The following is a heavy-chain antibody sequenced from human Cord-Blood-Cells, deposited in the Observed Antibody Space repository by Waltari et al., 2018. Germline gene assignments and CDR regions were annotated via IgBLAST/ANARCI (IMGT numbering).Heavy chain of an antibody. V-gene: IGHV4-34*01. D-gene: IGHD3-22*01. Sequence: GYYWSWIRQPPGKGLEWIGEINHSGSTNYNPSLKSRVTISVDTSKNQFSLKLSSVTAADTAVYYCARGKDYYDSSGYYYDYWGQGTLVTVSS. J-gene: IGHJ4*02. CDR3: ARGKDYYDSSGYYYDY. CDR1: GYY. CDR2: INHSGST.